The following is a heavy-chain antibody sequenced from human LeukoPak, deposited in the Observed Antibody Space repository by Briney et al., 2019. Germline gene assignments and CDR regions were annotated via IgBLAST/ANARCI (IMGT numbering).Heavy chain of an antibody. V-gene: IGHV4-31*03. J-gene: IGHJ6*02. CDR2: IYYSGST. CDR3: ARGSYYGMDV. Sequence: RSSQTLSLTCTVSGGSISSGGYYWSWIRQNPGKGLEWIGYIYYSGSTYYNPSLKSRVTISVDTSKNQFSLKLSSVTAADTAVYYCARGSYYGMDVWGQGTTVTVSS. CDR1: GGSISSGGYY.